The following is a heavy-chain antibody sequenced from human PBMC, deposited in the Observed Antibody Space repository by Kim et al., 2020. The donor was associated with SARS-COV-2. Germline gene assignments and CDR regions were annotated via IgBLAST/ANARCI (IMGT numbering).Heavy chain of an antibody. CDR2: TRSKANSYTK. D-gene: IGHD1-26*01. CDR3: ARYSLGAPPFDY. CDR1: GFTFSDYN. V-gene: IGHV3-72*01. Sequence: GGSLRLSCAASGFTFSDYNMDWVRQAPGKGLEWVGRTRSKANSYTKEYAASVKCRFTISSDESKNSVYLQMNSLRTEDTAVYYCARYSLGAPPFDYWGQGTLVTVSS. J-gene: IGHJ4*02.